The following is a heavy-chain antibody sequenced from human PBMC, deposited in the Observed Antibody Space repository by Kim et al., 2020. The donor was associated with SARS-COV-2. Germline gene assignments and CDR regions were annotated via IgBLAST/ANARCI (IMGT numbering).Heavy chain of an antibody. V-gene: IGHV3-23*01. J-gene: IGHJ4*02. D-gene: IGHD3-22*01. CDR1: GFTFSDYA. CDR3: ARFDDSNGYYPYYFDY. Sequence: GGSLRLSCVTSGFTFSDYALSWVRQAPGKGLEWVSAISGSGRTTYSADSVKGRFTLSRDTSKNTVYLQMNSLRAEYTAMYYCARFDDSNGYYPYYFDYWGQRTLVTVSS. CDR2: ISGSGRTT.